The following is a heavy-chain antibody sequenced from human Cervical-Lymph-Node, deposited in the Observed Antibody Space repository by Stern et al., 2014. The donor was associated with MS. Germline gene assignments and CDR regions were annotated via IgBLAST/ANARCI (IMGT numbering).Heavy chain of an antibody. CDR1: GSTFSNYA. D-gene: IGHD3-9*01. V-gene: IGHV1-69*01. CDR3: ARGWSYDILTGFSY. J-gene: IGHJ4*02. CDR2: IIPLFGRA. Sequence: QVQLVQSGAEVKKPGPSGKVSCKASGSTFSNYAINWVRQAPGPGLEWMGGIIPLFGRANYAQNFQGRVTITADESTSAAYMELSSLISEDTAVYYCARGWSYDILTGFSYWGQGTLVTVSS.